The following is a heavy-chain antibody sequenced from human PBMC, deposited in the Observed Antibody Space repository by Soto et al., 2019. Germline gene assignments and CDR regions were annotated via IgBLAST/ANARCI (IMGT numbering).Heavy chain of an antibody. D-gene: IGHD6-6*01. CDR3: ARNKGRSSRYYYGMDV. J-gene: IGHJ6*02. CDR2: IYPGDSDT. CDR1: GYSFTCYW. V-gene: IGHV5-51*01. Sequence: GESLKISCKGSGYSFTCYWIGWVRQMPGKGLEWMGIIYPGDSDTRYSPSFQGQVTISADKSISTAYLQWSSLKASDTAMYYCARNKGRSSRYYYGMDVWGQGTTVIVSS.